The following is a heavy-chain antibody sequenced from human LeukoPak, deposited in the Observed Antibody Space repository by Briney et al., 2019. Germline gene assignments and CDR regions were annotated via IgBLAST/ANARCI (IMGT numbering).Heavy chain of an antibody. V-gene: IGHV1-58*01. CDR2: IVVGSGNT. D-gene: IGHD6-19*01. CDR3: AAHEKSSPSSFDY. J-gene: IGHJ4*02. Sequence: TSVKVSCKASGFTFTSSAVQWVRQARGQRLEWIGWIVVGSGNTNYAQKFQERVTITRDMSTSIAYMELSSLRSEDTAVYYCAAHEKSSPSSFDYWGQGTLVTVSS. CDR1: GFTFTSSA.